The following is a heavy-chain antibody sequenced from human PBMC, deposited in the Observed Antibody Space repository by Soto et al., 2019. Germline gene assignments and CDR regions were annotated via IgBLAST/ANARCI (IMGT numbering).Heavy chain of an antibody. Sequence: QVHLVESGGGVVQPGGFLRLSCAASGFTFSSYAIHWVRQAPGKGLEWVAIIWFDGSNKYYADSVKGRFSISRDNSKNTLFLQMDSLRAEDTAVYYCARGQLPAATTYFDFWGQGTLVIVSS. D-gene: IGHD2-15*01. CDR2: IWFDGSNK. CDR1: GFTFSSYA. V-gene: IGHV3-33*01. J-gene: IGHJ4*02. CDR3: ARGQLPAATTYFDF.